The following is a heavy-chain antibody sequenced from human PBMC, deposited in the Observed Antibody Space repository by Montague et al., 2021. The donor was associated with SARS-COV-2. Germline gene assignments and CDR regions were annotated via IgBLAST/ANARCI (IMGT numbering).Heavy chain of an antibody. D-gene: IGHD3-3*01. CDR2: IDNDGSST. CDR3: ARGVGITIFGDLSLEGDYYYGMDV. Sequence: SLRLSCAASGFTFRSHWMHWVRQVPAKGLVWVSRIDNDGSSTNYVDSVKGRFTISRDNAKNTLDLQMNSLRVEDTAVYYCARGVGITIFGDLSLEGDYYYGMDVWGQGTAVTVSS. V-gene: IGHV3-74*01. J-gene: IGHJ6*02. CDR1: GFTFRSHW.